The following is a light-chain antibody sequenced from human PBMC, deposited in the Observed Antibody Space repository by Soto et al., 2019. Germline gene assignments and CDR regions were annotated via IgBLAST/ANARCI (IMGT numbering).Light chain of an antibody. CDR2: GAS. Sequence: ETVMTQSPATLSVSPGERATPSCRASQSVSSNLAWYQQKPGQAPRLLIYGASTRATGIPARFSGSGSGTEFTLTISSLQSEDFAVYYCQQYNNWWTFGQGTKVDIK. V-gene: IGKV3-15*01. CDR3: QQYNNWWT. CDR1: QSVSSN. J-gene: IGKJ1*01.